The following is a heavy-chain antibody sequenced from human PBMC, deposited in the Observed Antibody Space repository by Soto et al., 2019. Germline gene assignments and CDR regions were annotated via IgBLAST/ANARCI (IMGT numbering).Heavy chain of an antibody. J-gene: IGHJ3*02. CDR1: GYTFTSYY. V-gene: IGHV1-46*01. CDR3: ATDLLARDLAFAFDI. Sequence: ASVKVSCKASGYTFTSYYMHLVRQAPGQGLEWMGIINPSGGSTSYAQKFQGRVTMTEDTSTDTAYMELSSLRSEDTAVYYCATDLLARDLAFAFDIWGQGTMVTVSS. CDR2: INPSGGST. D-gene: IGHD2-15*01.